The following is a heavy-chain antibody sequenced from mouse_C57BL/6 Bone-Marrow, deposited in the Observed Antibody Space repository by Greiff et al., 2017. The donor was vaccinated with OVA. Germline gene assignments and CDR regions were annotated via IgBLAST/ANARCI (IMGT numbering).Heavy chain of an antibody. V-gene: IGHV7-1*01. D-gene: IGHD4-1*01. Sequence: EVQGVESGGGLVQSGRSLRLSCATSGFTFSDFYMEWVRQAPGKGLEWIAASRNKANDYTTEYSASVKGRFIVSRDTSQSILYLKMNDLRAEDTAVYYCARDELTAPLADWGQGTLVTVSA. CDR1: GFTFSDFY. CDR3: ARDELTAPLAD. CDR2: SRNKANDYTT. J-gene: IGHJ3*01.